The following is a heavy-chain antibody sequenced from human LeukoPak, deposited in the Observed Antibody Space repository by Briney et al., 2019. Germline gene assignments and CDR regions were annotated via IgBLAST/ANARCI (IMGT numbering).Heavy chain of an antibody. D-gene: IGHD3-10*01. Sequence: SETLSLTCTVSGGSISSYYWSWIRQPPGKGLEWIGYIYYSGSTNYNPSLKSRVTISVDTSKNQFSLKLSSVTAADTAVYYCAREPGGSGSPSHMDVWGKGTTVTVSS. CDR2: IYYSGST. V-gene: IGHV4-59*01. CDR3: AREPGGSGSPSHMDV. J-gene: IGHJ6*03. CDR1: GGSISSYY.